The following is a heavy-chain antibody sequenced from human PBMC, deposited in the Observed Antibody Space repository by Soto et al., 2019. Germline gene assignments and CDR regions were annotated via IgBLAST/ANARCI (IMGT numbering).Heavy chain of an antibody. CDR1: GTSVSTGVYY. Sequence: SETLSLTCTVSGTSVSTGVYYWTWIRQHPGKGLEWIGYIDNTGSAYYNPSLTGRVDISVDTSKNQFSLNLQSLTAADTAFYYCAGAVSDFDVRRYRTSYFDQWGQGILVTVSS. CDR2: IDNTGSA. D-gene: IGHD3-10*02. J-gene: IGHJ4*02. CDR3: AGAVSDFDVRRYRTSYFDQ. V-gene: IGHV4-31*03.